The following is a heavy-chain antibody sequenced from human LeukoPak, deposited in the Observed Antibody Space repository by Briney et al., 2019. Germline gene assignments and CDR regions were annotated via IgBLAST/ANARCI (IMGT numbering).Heavy chain of an antibody. Sequence: GGSLRLSCAASGFTFSSYAMSWVRQAPGKGLEWVSAISGSGGSTYYADSVKGRFTISRDNSKNTLYLQMNSLRAEDTAVYYCAKMSGDDYYYAMDVWGQGTTVTVSS. CDR2: ISGSGGST. CDR1: GFTFSSYA. D-gene: IGHD5-12*01. V-gene: IGHV3-23*01. CDR3: AKMSGDDYYYAMDV. J-gene: IGHJ6*02.